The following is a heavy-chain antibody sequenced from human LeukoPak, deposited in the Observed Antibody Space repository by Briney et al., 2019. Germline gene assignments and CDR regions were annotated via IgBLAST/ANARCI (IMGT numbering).Heavy chain of an antibody. CDR3: ARANLWIGEHWFDP. CDR2: ISAYNVNT. Sequence: ASVKVSCKASGYTFTGYYMHWVRQAPGQGLEWMGWISAYNVNTDYAQMLQGRVTMTTDTSTSTAYMELSSLRSDDTAVYYCARANLWIGEHWFDPWGQGTLVTVSP. J-gene: IGHJ5*02. V-gene: IGHV1-18*04. CDR1: GYTFTGYY. D-gene: IGHD3-10*01.